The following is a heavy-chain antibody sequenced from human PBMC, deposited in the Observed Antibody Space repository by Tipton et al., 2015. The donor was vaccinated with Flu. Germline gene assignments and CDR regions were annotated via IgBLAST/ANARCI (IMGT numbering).Heavy chain of an antibody. CDR3: ARHTGDAVRGVIDY. V-gene: IGHV4-38-2*02. D-gene: IGHD3-10*02. CDR2: IYHSGTT. Sequence: TLSLTCTIYGDSTSSGYYRCCVRRPPGKRLEWIGTIYHSGTTYYNPSPNSRLTIIVDTSNNQFSLRLRSVTAADTAVYYCARHTGDAVRGVIDYWGQGTLVTVSS. J-gene: IGHJ4*02. CDR1: GDSTSSGYY.